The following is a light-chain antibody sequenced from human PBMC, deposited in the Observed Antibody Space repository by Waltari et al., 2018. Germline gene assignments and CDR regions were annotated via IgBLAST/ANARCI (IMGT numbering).Light chain of an antibody. Sequence: SYVVTQPPSVSVAPGETATITCGGDNIGTYSVHWYQQKAGQAPVVVIFYDRDRPSGIPDRFSGSNSGNTATLTISRVEAGDEARYYCHVWHPHVGPGVFGTGTEVTVL. CDR3: HVWHPHVGPGV. J-gene: IGLJ1*01. CDR2: YDR. V-gene: IGLV3-21*04. CDR1: NIGTYS.